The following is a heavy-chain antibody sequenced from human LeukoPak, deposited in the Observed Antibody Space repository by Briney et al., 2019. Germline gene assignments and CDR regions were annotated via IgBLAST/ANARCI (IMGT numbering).Heavy chain of an antibody. CDR2: IKQDGSEK. CDR1: GFTFSSYW. Sequence: GGSLRLSCAASGFTFSSYWMSWVRQAPGKGLEWVANIKQDGSEKYYVDSVKGRFTISRDNAKNSLYLQMNSLRAEDTAVYYCAREDLIAVAGSDAFDIWGQGTMVTVSS. CDR3: AREDLIAVAGSDAFDI. V-gene: IGHV3-7*01. J-gene: IGHJ3*02. D-gene: IGHD6-19*01.